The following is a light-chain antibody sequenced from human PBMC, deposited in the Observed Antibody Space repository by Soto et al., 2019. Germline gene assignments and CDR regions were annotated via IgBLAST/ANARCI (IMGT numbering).Light chain of an antibody. V-gene: IGKV3-11*01. CDR1: QSVSSN. CDR2: DAS. CDR3: QQRSNWPRALT. J-gene: IGKJ4*01. Sequence: EIVLTQSPVTLSLSPGERATLSCRASQSVSSNLAWYQQKPGQAPRLLIYDASNRATGIPARFIGSGSGTDFTLTISSLEPEDFAVYYCQQRSNWPRALTFGGGTKVEIK.